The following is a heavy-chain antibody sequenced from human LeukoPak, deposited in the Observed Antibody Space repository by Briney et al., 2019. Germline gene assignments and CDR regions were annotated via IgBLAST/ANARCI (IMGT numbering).Heavy chain of an antibody. Sequence: PSETLSLTCTVSGGSISSYHWSWIRQPPGKGLEWIGYIYYSGGTNYNASLKSRVTISVDTSKNQFSLILSSVTAADTAVYYCARHLRGGATTGMDVWGQGTTVTVSS. CDR2: IYYSGGT. CDR1: GGSISSYH. D-gene: IGHD3-16*01. V-gene: IGHV4-59*08. CDR3: ARHLRGGATTGMDV. J-gene: IGHJ6*02.